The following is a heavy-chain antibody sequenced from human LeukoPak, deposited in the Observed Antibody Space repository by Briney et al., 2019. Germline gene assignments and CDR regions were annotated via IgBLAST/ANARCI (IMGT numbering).Heavy chain of an antibody. J-gene: IGHJ4*02. D-gene: IGHD5-24*01. CDR1: GFPFSSYW. CDR3: TRVGYIDEGIDY. CDR2: IKRDGSKK. V-gene: IGHV3-7*04. Sequence: GGSLRLSCVASGFPFSSYWMTWVRQAPGKGLEWVANIKRDGSKKSYVDSVKGRFTISRVNAKNSLYLQMNSLRAEDTAIYYCTRVGYIDEGIDYWGQGTLVTVSS.